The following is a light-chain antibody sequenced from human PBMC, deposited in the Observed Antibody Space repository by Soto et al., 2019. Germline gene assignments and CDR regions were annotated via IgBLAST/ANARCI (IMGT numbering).Light chain of an antibody. J-gene: IGKJ5*01. Sequence: DIHMTLYPSAMSASVRARVTITCRACQGISDYLVWFQQKPGKVPKRLIYAATSLHSGVPSRFSGSGSGTDFTLTISSLEPEDFAVYYCQQRSNWPPEITVGQGRRLEI. CDR2: AAT. CDR3: QQRSNWPPEIT. CDR1: QGISDY. V-gene: IGKV1-17*03.